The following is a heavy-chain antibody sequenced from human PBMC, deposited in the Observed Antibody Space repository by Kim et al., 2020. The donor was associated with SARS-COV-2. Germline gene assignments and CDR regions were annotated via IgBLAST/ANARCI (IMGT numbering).Heavy chain of an antibody. D-gene: IGHD1-26*01. V-gene: IGHV4-4*07. J-gene: IGHJ6*03. CDR2: T. CDR3: AREIVYYYMDV. Sequence: TNYHPALKRRVTMSVDTSKNQFSLKLSSVTAADTAVYYCAREIVYYYMDVWGKGTTVTVSS.